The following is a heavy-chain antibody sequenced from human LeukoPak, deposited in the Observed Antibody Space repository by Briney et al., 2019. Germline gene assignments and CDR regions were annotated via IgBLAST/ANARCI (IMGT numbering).Heavy chain of an antibody. Sequence: ASVTVSSKASGYTFTNSGITWVRQAPGQGLEWMGWISAYNGNTNYAQKLQGRVTMTTDTSTSTAYMELRSLRSDDTAVYYCARGHRYSPDSWGQGTLVTVSS. CDR3: ARGHRYSPDS. D-gene: IGHD1-1*01. V-gene: IGHV1-18*01. CDR2: ISAYNGNT. CDR1: GYTFTNSG. J-gene: IGHJ4*02.